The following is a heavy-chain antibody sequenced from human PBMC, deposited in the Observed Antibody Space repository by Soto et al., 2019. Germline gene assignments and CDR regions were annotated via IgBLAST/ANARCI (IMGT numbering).Heavy chain of an antibody. J-gene: IGHJ4*02. D-gene: IGHD2-21*01. CDR1: GGTFSSYA. V-gene: IGHV1-69*01. CDR2: IIPIFGTA. CDR3: GRDVWWGGRDPLDS. Sequence: QVQLVQSGAEVKKPGSSVKVSCKASGGTFSSYAISWVRQAPGQGLEWMGGIIPIFGTANYAQKFQGRVTITADDSTNTAYMELSSVRSEDKSVEYCGRDVWWGGRDPLDSWGQGTLVTVSS.